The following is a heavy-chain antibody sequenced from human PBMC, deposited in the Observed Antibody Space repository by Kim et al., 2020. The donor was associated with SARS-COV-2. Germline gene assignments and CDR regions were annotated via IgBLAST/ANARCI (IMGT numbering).Heavy chain of an antibody. J-gene: IGHJ6*03. CDR3: ASVVAEIRDYYYMDV. CDR2: LYTGGSS. Sequence: GESLRLSCAASGFSVSVTYMSWVRQAPGRGLEWVSVLYTGGSSYYADSVKGRFIISRDDSENTLYLRMNSLSAEDTAVYFCASVVAEIRDYYYMDVWGKGTTVTVSS. V-gene: IGHV3-53*01. D-gene: IGHD2-15*01. CDR1: GFSVSVTY.